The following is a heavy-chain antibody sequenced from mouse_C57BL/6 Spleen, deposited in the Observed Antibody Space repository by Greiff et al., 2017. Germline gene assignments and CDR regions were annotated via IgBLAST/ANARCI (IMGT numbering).Heavy chain of an antibody. V-gene: IGHV1-81*01. Sequence: QVQLQQSGAELARPGASVKLSCKASGYTFTSYGISWVKQRTGQGLEWIGEIYPRSGNTYYNEKFKGKATLTADKSSSTAYMELRRLPSDDSAVYFCARWDYDYDGGLVDSCCPGTTLTVSS. D-gene: IGHD2-4*01. J-gene: IGHJ2*01. CDR3: ARWDYDYDGGLVDS. CDR1: GYTFTSYG. CDR2: IYPRSGNT.